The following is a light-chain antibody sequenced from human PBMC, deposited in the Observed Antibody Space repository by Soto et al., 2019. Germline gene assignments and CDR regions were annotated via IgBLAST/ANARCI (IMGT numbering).Light chain of an antibody. CDR3: QSYDSSLSGWV. V-gene: IGLV1-40*01. CDR2: GNS. Sequence: QSVLTQPPSVSGAPGQRVTISCTGSSSNIGAGYDVHWYQQLPGTAPKLLIYGNSNRPSGVPDRLSGSKSGTSASLAITGIQAEDEADYYCQSYDSSLSGWVFGGGTKLTVL. J-gene: IGLJ3*02. CDR1: SSNIGAGYD.